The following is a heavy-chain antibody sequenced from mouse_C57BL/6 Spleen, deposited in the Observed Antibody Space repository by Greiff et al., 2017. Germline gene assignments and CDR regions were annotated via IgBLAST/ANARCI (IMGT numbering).Heavy chain of an antibody. J-gene: IGHJ2*01. CDR3: ARYPIGGYYFDY. V-gene: IGHV1-52*01. CDR1: GYTFTSYW. Sequence: VQLQQPGAELVRPGSSVKLSCKASGYTFTSYWMHWVKQRPIQGLEWIGNIDPSDSDTHYNQKFKDKATLTVDKSSSTAYMQLSSLTSEDSAVYYSARYPIGGYYFDYWGQGTTLTVSS. CDR2: IDPSDSDT.